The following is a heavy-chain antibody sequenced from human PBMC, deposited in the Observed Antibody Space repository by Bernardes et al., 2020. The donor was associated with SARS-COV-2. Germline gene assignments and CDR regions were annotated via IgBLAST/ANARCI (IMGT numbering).Heavy chain of an antibody. CDR2: INSAGTT. CDR1: GFTFSSYA. D-gene: IGHD5-12*01. J-gene: IGHJ4*02. Sequence: GGSLRLSCAASGFTFSSYAMSWFRQTPGKGLEWFSAINSAGTTYYADSVKGRFTLSRDNSKKTVHLQMNSLRTEDTAVYYCAKGGQWGQGTLVTVSS. CDR3: AKGGQ. V-gene: IGHV3-23*01.